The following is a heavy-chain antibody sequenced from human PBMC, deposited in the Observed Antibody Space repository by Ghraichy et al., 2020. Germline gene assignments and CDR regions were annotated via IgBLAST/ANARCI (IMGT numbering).Heavy chain of an antibody. CDR2: ISYDGSNK. V-gene: IGHV3-30*04. J-gene: IGHJ4*02. D-gene: IGHD3-3*01. CDR1: GFTFSSYA. Sequence: GESLNISCAASGFTFSSYAMHWVRQAPGKGLEWVAVISYDGSNKYYADSVKGRFTISRDNSKNTLYLQMNSLRAEDTAVYYCAGYDFWSGYSSGGYYFDYWGQGTLVTVSS. CDR3: AGYDFWSGYSSGGYYFDY.